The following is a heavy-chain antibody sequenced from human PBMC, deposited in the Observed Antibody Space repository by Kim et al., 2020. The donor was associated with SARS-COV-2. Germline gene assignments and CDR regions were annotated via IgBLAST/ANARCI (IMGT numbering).Heavy chain of an antibody. D-gene: IGHD6-19*01. V-gene: IGHV1-3*01. Sequence: ASVKVSCKASGYTFTIYAMHWVRQAPGQRLEWMGWINAGNVNTKYSQQFQGRVTITRDTSASTAYMELSSLRSEDTAVYYCARGYLRAVAGNIWFAPWGQGTLVTVSS. CDR2: INAGNVNT. J-gene: IGHJ5*02. CDR1: GYTFTIYA. CDR3: ARGYLRAVAGNIWFAP.